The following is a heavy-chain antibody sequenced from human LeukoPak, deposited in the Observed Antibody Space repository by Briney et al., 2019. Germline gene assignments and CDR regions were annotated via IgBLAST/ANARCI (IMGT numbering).Heavy chain of an antibody. D-gene: IGHD4-17*01. CDR1: GFTFSIYG. J-gene: IGHJ4*02. CDR2: ISGSGTYI. Sequence: GGSLRLSCAASGFTFSIYGMSWVRQAPGKGLEWVSSISGSGTYIYHADSVKGRFTISRDNAKNSLYLQMDSLRAEDTAVYYCARMPHYGDLNYSFDYWGQGTLVTVSS. V-gene: IGHV3-21*01. CDR3: ARMPHYGDLNYSFDY.